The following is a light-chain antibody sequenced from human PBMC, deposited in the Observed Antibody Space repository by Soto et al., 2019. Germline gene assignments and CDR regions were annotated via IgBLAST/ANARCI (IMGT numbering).Light chain of an antibody. Sequence: EIVLTQSPGALSLSPGERATLSCRASQSVSSTYLAWYQQKPGQAPRLLIYDASSRASGIPDRFSGSGSGTDFTLTISRLGPEDFAVYYCQQYGSSPQTFGQGT. CDR2: DAS. CDR1: QSVSSTY. V-gene: IGKV3-20*01. J-gene: IGKJ1*01. CDR3: QQYGSSPQT.